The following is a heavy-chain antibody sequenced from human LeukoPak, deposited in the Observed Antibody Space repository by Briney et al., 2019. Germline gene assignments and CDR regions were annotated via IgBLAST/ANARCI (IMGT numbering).Heavy chain of an antibody. CDR1: GGSISSSSYY. J-gene: IGHJ4*02. D-gene: IGHD6-13*01. V-gene: IGHV4-39*01. Sequence: SETLSLTCTVSGGSISSSSYYWGWIRQPPGKGLEWIGSIYYSGSTYYNPSLKSRVTISVDTSKNQFSLKLSSVTAADTAVYYCAIRSSWYLIDDYWGQGALVTVSS. CDR2: IYYSGST. CDR3: AIRSSWYLIDDY.